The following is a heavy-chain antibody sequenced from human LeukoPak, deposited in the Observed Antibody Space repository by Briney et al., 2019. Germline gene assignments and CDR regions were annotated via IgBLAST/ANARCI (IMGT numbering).Heavy chain of an antibody. J-gene: IGHJ6*03. Sequence: GGSLRLSCAASGFSFSYFGMNWVRLAPGKGLEWVALISYDGNRKYYADSMKGRFTISRDNPKNTVFLQMNSLRVDDTAVYYCARDRGLRFLEWFDYYYMDVWGKGTTVTVSS. CDR1: GFSFSYFG. D-gene: IGHD3-3*01. V-gene: IGHV3-30*03. CDR2: ISYDGNRK. CDR3: ARDRGLRFLEWFDYYYMDV.